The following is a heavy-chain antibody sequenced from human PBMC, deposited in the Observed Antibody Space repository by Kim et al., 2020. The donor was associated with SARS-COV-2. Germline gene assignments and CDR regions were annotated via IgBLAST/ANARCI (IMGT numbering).Heavy chain of an antibody. V-gene: IGHV4-34*01. D-gene: IGHD1-26*01. Sequence: SETLSLTCAVYGGSFSDYYWSWIRQPPGKGLEWIGEINHSGSTNYNPSLKSRLTISVDTSKNQFSLKLNSVTAADTAVYYCARVGATLYWGQGTLVTVSS. CDR3: ARVGATLY. CDR1: GGSFSDYY. J-gene: IGHJ4*02. CDR2: INHSGST.